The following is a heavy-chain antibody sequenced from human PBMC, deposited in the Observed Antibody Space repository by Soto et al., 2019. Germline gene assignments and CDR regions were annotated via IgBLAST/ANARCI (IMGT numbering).Heavy chain of an antibody. D-gene: IGHD2-2*01. V-gene: IGHV4-34*01. CDR3: ARGCGSSSCPYYFDC. Sequence: SETLSLTCAVYGGSFSGYYWSWIRQPPGKGLEWIGEINHSGSTNYNPSLKSRFTISRDNAKNSLSLQMNSLRAEDTAVYYCARGCGSSSCPYYFDCWGQGTLVTVSS. CDR2: INHSGST. CDR1: GGSFSGYY. J-gene: IGHJ4*02.